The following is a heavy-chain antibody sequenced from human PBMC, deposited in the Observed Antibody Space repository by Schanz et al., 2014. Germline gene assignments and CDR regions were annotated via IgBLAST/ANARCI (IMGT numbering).Heavy chain of an antibody. J-gene: IGHJ3*02. CDR2: INPSGGGT. CDR3: ARDRLECGAECYSVEVFEI. D-gene: IGHD2-21*01. V-gene: IGHV1-46*01. Sequence: QVQLVQSGAEVKKPGASVKVSCKASGYTFVSYSMHWARQAPGQGLEWMGIINPSGGGTNYAQKLQGRVTMTRDTSTSTVYMELSSLRSEDTAVYYCARDRLECGAECYSVEVFEIWGQGTMVTVSS. CDR1: GYTFVSYS.